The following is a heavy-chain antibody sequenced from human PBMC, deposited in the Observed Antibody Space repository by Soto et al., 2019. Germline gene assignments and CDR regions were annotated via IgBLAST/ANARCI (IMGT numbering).Heavy chain of an antibody. CDR3: ARVGGRADY. V-gene: IGHV3-33*01. CDR2: IWYDGSNK. D-gene: IGHD3-16*01. J-gene: IGHJ4*02. Sequence: QVQLVESGGGVVQPGRSLRLSCAASGFTFSSYGMHWVRQAPGKGLEWVAVIWYDGSNKYYADSVKGRFTISRDNSKNPLYLQMTSLRAGDTAGYYGARVGGRADYWGQGTLVTVSS. CDR1: GFTFSSYG.